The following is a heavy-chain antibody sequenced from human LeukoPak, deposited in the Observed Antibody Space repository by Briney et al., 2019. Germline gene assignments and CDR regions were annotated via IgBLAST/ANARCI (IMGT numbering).Heavy chain of an antibody. J-gene: IGHJ6*04. CDR2: IIPIFGTA. CDR1: GGTFSSYA. Sequence: ASVKVSCKACGGTFSSYAISWVRQAPGQGLEWMGGIIPIFGTANYAQKFQGRVTITADESTSTAYMELSSLRSEDTAVYYCASRGVVPAAMHYYYGMDVWGKGTTVTVSS. CDR3: ASRGVVPAAMHYYYGMDV. V-gene: IGHV1-69*01. D-gene: IGHD2-2*01.